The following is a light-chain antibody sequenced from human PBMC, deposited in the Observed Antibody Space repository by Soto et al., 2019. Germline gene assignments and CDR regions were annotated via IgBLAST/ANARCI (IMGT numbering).Light chain of an antibody. CDR2: GAS. V-gene: IGKV3-20*01. CDR1: QSVTNRY. Sequence: IVLTQSPGTLSLSPGERATLSCRASQSVTNRYLAWYQQKPGQAPRLLIYGASSRATGIPDRFSGSGSGTDFTLTISRLEREDFAVYYCQQYRTSPYTFGQGTKLEIK. CDR3: QQYRTSPYT. J-gene: IGKJ2*01.